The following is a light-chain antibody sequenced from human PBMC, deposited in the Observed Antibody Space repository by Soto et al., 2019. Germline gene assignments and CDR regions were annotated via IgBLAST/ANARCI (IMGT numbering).Light chain of an antibody. V-gene: IGKV1-39*01. CDR3: QQSYSTPQT. Sequence: DIQMTQSPSSLSASVGDRVTITCRASQSISSYLNWYQQKPGKAPELLIYTASNLQSGVPSRFSGGGSGTDFTLTISSLQPEDSATYYCQQSYSTPQTFGQGTKVEIK. CDR1: QSISSY. J-gene: IGKJ1*01. CDR2: TAS.